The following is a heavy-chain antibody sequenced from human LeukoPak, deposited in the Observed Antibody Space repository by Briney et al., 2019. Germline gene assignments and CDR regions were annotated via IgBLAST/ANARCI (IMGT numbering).Heavy chain of an antibody. J-gene: IGHJ4*02. CDR3: ASLYDSTGFCFDY. V-gene: IGHV3-11*01. D-gene: IGHD3-22*01. Sequence: GGSLRLSCVVSGFRFSDYYMSWIRQTPGKGLEFISYISGSGDAIYYTDSVKGRFTISRDNAKNSLYLQLDSLSAEDTAVYYCASLYDSTGFCFDYWGRGAMVTVSS. CDR2: ISGSGDAI. CDR1: GFRFSDYY.